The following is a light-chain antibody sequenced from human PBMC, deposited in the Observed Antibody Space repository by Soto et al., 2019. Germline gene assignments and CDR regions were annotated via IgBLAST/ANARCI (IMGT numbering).Light chain of an antibody. Sequence: DIQMTQSPSSLSSSVGDRVTITCQASQAITKYLNWYQQKPGKAPKLLIFDASNLETGVPSRFSGSGSGTDFTFSISSLQPEDIATYYCQQYDNLPITLGQGTRLEIK. CDR2: DAS. CDR3: QQYDNLPIT. CDR1: QAITKY. J-gene: IGKJ5*01. V-gene: IGKV1-33*01.